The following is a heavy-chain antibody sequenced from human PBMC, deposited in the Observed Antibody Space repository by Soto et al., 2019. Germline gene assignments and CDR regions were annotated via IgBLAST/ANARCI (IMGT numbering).Heavy chain of an antibody. D-gene: IGHD3-22*01. CDR2: IYPGDSDT. J-gene: IGHJ3*02. CDR3: ATKGSVIVVDTDSLDAFDI. CDR1: GYSFTSYW. V-gene: IGHV5-51*01. Sequence: GESLKISCKGSGYSFTSYWIGWVRQMPGKGLEWMGIIYPGDSDTRYSPSFQGQVTISADKSISTAYLQWSSLKASDTAMYYCATKGSVIVVDTDSLDAFDIWGQGTMVTVSS.